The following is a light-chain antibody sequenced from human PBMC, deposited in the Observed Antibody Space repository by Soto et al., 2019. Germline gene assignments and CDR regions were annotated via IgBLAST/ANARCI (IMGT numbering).Light chain of an antibody. V-gene: IGKV3-11*01. J-gene: IGKJ5*01. CDR3: QQRSNWPLSIT. CDR1: QSVSSY. CDR2: DAS. Sequence: EIVLTQTPATLSLSPGQXATPSCRASQSVSSYLAWYQQKPGQAPRLLIHDASNRATGIPARFSGSGSGTDFTRNISSLEPEEFAVYYCQQRSNWPLSITFGQGTRLEI.